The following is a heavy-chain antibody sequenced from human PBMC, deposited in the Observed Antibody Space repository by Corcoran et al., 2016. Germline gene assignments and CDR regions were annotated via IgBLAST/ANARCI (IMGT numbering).Heavy chain of an antibody. CDR3: ARTTTVVTPGYFDY. V-gene: IGHV3-53*01. Sequence: EVQLVESGGGLIQPGGSLRLSCAASGFTVSSNYMSWVRQAPGKGLEWVSVIYSGGSTYYADSVKGRFTISRDNSKNTLYLQMNSLRAEETAVYYCARTTTVVTPGYFDYWGQGTLVTVSS. CDR2: IYSGGST. J-gene: IGHJ4*02. D-gene: IGHD4-17*01. CDR1: GFTVSSNY.